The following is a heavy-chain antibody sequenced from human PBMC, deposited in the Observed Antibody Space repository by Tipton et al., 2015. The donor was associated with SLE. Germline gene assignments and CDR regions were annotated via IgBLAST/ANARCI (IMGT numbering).Heavy chain of an antibody. CDR3: ARNRVFYFDY. CDR2: IYDTGRT. CDR1: GGSISSYY. V-gene: IGHV4-59*08. Sequence: TLSLTCTVSGGSISSYYWSWIRQPPGKGLEYIGYIYDTGRTNYNPSLKSRVTISLDTSKNQFTLRLSSVTAADTAVYYCARNRVFYFDYWGQGSLVTVSS. J-gene: IGHJ4*02.